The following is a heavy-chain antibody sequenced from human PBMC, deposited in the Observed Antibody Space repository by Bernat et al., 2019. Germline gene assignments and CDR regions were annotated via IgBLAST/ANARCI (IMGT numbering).Heavy chain of an antibody. Sequence: QVQLQESGPGLVKPSQTLSLICTVSGRSISSGGYSWSWIRQHPGRGLEWIGHIYDGGSTYYNPSLRSRITISVDTSNNKFSRVLSSVTAADTAVYYCASGDSGSKVGSWGQGTLVTVSS. CDR2: IYDGGST. D-gene: IGHD3-22*01. CDR3: ASGDSGSKVGS. J-gene: IGHJ5*02. CDR1: GRSISSGGYS. V-gene: IGHV4-31*03.